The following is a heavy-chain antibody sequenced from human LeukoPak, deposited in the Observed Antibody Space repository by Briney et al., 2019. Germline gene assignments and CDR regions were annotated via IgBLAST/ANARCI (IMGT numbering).Heavy chain of an antibody. J-gene: IGHJ4*02. D-gene: IGHD6-13*01. CDR2: IYYSGST. CDR3: ARDELRGQQLAL. CDR1: GGSISSGGYY. Sequence: SETLSLTCTVSGGSISSGGYYWSWIRQHPGKGLEWIGYIYYSGSTYYNPSLKSRVTISVDTSKNQFSLKLSSVTAADTAVYYCARDELRGQQLALWGQGTLVTVSS. V-gene: IGHV4-31*03.